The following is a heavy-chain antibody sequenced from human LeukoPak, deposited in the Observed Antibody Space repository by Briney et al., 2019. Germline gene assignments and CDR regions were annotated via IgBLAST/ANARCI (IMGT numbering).Heavy chain of an antibody. Sequence: GGSLRLSCAASGFTVSSNYMSWVRQAPGKGLEWVSVIYSGGSTYYADSVKGRFTVSRDNSKNTLYLQMNSLRAEDTAMYYCARVSIVGATVDYWGQGTLVTVSS. CDR3: ARVSIVGATVDY. CDR1: GFTVSSNY. V-gene: IGHV3-53*01. CDR2: IYSGGST. J-gene: IGHJ4*02. D-gene: IGHD1-26*01.